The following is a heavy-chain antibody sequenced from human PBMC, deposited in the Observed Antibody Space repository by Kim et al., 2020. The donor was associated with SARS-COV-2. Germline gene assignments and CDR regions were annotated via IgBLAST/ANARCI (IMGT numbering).Heavy chain of an antibody. CDR3: ARETNSSGWYVDY. CDR2: IYYSGST. D-gene: IGHD6-19*01. J-gene: IGHJ4*02. Sequence: SETLSLTCTVSGGSISSSSYYWGWIRQPPGKGLEWIGSIYYSGSTYYNPSLKSRVTISVDTSKNQFSLKLSSVTAADTAVYYCARETNSSGWYVDYWGQGTLVTVSS. V-gene: IGHV4-39*07. CDR1: GGSISSSSYY.